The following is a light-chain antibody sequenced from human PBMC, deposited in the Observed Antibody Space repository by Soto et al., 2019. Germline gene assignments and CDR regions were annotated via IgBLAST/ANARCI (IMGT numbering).Light chain of an antibody. V-gene: IGKV3-20*01. CDR3: QQYGSSIT. CDR1: QSVGSN. CDR2: GAS. Sequence: ILITQSPATLSVSPGERATLSCRASQSVGSNLAWYQQKPGQAPRLLISGASSRATGIPDRLSGSGSGTDFTLTISRLEPEDFAVYYCQQYGSSITFGQGTRLEIK. J-gene: IGKJ5*01.